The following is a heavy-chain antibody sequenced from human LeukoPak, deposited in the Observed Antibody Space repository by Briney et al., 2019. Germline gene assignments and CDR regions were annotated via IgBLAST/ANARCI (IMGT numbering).Heavy chain of an antibody. CDR1: GGSFSGYY. CDR3: ARHYNHDFWGAVAAFDI. J-gene: IGHJ3*02. Sequence: PSETLSLTCAVYGGSFSGYYWSWIRQPPGKGLEWIGEINHSGSTNYNPSLKSRVTISVDTSKNQFSLKLSSVTAADTAVCYCARHYNHDFWGAVAAFDIWGQGTMVTVSS. CDR2: INHSGST. D-gene: IGHD3-3*01. V-gene: IGHV4-34*01.